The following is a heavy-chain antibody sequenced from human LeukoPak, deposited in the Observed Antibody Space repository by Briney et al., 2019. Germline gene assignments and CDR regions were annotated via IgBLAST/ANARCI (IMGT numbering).Heavy chain of an antibody. J-gene: IGHJ6*03. CDR2: MSGDGTVT. D-gene: IGHD3-16*02. CDR1: GFTFDGYV. CDR3: AQAKGLGDLSSKHYYYYYYMDV. Sequence: GESLKISCAASGFTFDGYVMHWVRPHPGKGLEWVSLMSGDGTVTYYVDSVKGRFTISRDNSKNSLYLQMNSLRAEDTALYYCAQAKGLGDLSSKHYYYYYYMDVWGKGTTVTVSS. V-gene: IGHV3-43*02.